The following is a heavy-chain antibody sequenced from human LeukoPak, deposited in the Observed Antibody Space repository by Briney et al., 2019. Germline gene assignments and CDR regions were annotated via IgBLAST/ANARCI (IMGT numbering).Heavy chain of an antibody. J-gene: IGHJ4*02. CDR1: GFTFSSYA. V-gene: IGHV3-23*01. D-gene: IGHD6-19*01. Sequence: QTGGSLRLSCAASGFTFSSYAMSWVRQAPGKGLEWVSAISGSGGSTYYADSVKGRFTISRDNSKNTLYLQMNSLRAEDTAVYYCAKDRSGGWSPFDYWGQGTLVTVSS. CDR3: AKDRSGGWSPFDY. CDR2: ISGSGGST.